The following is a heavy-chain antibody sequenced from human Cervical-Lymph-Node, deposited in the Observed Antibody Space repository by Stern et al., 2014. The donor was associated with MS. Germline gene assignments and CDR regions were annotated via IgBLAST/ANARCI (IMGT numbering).Heavy chain of an antibody. Sequence: QVQLVQSGAEVKKPGASVKVSCKASGYPFTSHYMHWVRQAPGQGLEWVGIINHRGESASYAQKFQGRVTMTRDKYTSTVYLELCSLRSEDTAVYYCANGTGSKRPTGNYWGQGTLVTVSS. J-gene: IGHJ4*02. CDR3: ANGTGSKRPTGNY. D-gene: IGHD3/OR15-3a*01. V-gene: IGHV1-46*01. CDR1: GYPFTSHY. CDR2: INHRGESA.